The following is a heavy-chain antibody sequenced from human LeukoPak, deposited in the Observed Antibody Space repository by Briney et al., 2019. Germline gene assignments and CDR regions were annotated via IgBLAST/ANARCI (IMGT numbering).Heavy chain of an antibody. D-gene: IGHD2-21*01. CDR1: AYSLTANF. CDR2: INPDSGAT. Sequence: ASVKVSCKASAYSLTANFLHWVRQAPGQGLEWMGWINPDSGATDYAQTFQGRVTMTRDTSINTAYLELSGLRSDDTAVYYCARGGCVNDGCYFVGFDAWGQGTLVTVYS. J-gene: IGHJ5*02. V-gene: IGHV1-2*02. CDR3: ARGGCVNDGCYFVGFDA.